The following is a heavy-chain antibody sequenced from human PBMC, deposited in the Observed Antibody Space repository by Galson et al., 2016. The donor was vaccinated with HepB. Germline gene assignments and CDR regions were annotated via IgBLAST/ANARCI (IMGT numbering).Heavy chain of an antibody. Sequence: SLRLSCAASGFAFSAFGMHWVRQAPGKGLERVAEIWHDGWTKHYADSMKGRFTISRDNSLHTLYLHVSTLRVEDTAVYYCARSSPVGATHAGLDYWGQGTLVTVSS. V-gene: IGHV3-33*01. J-gene: IGHJ4*02. D-gene: IGHD1-26*01. CDR1: GFAFSAFG. CDR2: IWHDGWTK. CDR3: ARSSPVGATHAGLDY.